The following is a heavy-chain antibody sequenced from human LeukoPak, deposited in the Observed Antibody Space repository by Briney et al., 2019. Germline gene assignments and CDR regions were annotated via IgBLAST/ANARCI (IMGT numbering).Heavy chain of an antibody. CDR2: IIPMHAPA. CDR1: GGTFDKYA. CDR3: ARGAHSGSFSSWFHP. D-gene: IGHD3-10*01. V-gene: IGHV1-69*05. Sequence: ASGKVYCKVSGGTFDKYAITWVRQAPGQGLESMRGIIPMHAPARYAQNFQGRVTITTDESTSTAYMELSSLKSEDTALYYCARGAHSGSFSSWFHPWGQGTLVTVSS. J-gene: IGHJ5*02.